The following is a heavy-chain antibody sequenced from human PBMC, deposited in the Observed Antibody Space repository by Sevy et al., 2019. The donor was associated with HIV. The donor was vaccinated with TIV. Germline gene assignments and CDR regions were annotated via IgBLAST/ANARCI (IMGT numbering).Heavy chain of an antibody. V-gene: IGHV3-53*01. CDR3: ARMTSTWPIDS. CDR2: KESGGQT. CDR1: GFSVSSYY. Sequence: GGSLRLSCAASGFSVSSYYMGWVRQAPGKGLEWVSTKESGGQTYYADSVRGRFTIARDESANNLFLQLNNLRAEDTGVYYCARMTSTWPIDSWGQGTLVTVSS. J-gene: IGHJ4*02.